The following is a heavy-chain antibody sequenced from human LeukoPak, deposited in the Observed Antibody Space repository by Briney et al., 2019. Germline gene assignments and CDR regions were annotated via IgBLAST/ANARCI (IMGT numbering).Heavy chain of an antibody. CDR2: IYSGGST. V-gene: IGHV3-66*01. J-gene: IGHJ5*02. CDR3: ATAPRGKSSGWYWFDP. Sequence: RPGGSLRLSCAASGFTVSSNYMSWVRQAPGKGLEWVSVIYSGGSTYYADSVKGRFTISRDNSKNTLYLQMNSLRAEDTAVYYCATAPRGKSSGWYWFDPWGQGTLVTVSS. CDR1: GFTVSSNY. D-gene: IGHD6-19*01.